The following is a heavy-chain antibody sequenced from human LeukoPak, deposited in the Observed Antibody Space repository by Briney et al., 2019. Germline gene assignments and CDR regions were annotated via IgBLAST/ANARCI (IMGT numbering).Heavy chain of an antibody. V-gene: IGHV4-39*07. Sequence: PSETLSLTCSVSGGSVSGTNYYWAWIRQPPEKGLEWIGTIYYSGSTYYNVSLKSRVTISVDTSKNQFSLKLSSVTAADTAVYYCARDRQYGSGSPPTYYYYYMDVWGKGTTVTISS. CDR2: IYYSGST. J-gene: IGHJ6*03. CDR1: GGSVSGTNYY. D-gene: IGHD3-10*01. CDR3: ARDRQYGSGSPPTYYYYYMDV.